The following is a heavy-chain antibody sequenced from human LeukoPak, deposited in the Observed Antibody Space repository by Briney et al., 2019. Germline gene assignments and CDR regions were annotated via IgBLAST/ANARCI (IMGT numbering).Heavy chain of an antibody. CDR2: IYTSGST. CDR1: GGSISSGSYY. J-gene: IGHJ4*02. Sequence: SQTLSLXCTVSGGSISSGSYYWSWNRQPAGKGLEWIGRIYTSGSTNYNPSLKSRVTISVDTSKNQFSLKLSSVTAADTAVYYCARESRDYGGSDYWGQGTLVTVSS. CDR3: ARESRDYGGSDY. V-gene: IGHV4-61*02. D-gene: IGHD4-23*01.